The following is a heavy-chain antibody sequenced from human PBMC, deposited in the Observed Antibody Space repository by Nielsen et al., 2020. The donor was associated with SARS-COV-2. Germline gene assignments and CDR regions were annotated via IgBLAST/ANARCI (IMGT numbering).Heavy chain of an antibody. CDR3: VTTEGTVDTAMIGGFAH. D-gene: IGHD5-18*01. CDR2: LSSDGSRP. V-gene: IGHV3-74*01. CDR1: GFTLSRYW. Sequence: GESLKISCAASGFTLSRYWMNWVRQAPGKGLAWVSRLSSDGSRPTYADSVKGRFTISRDNARNTLYLQMNSLRAEDMAVYYCVTTEGTVDTAMIGGFAHWGQGTQVTVSS. J-gene: IGHJ4*02.